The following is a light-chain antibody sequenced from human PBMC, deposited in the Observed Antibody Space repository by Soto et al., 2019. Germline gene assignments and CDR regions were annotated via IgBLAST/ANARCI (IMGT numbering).Light chain of an antibody. CDR1: QSVSIN. CDR3: QQYNNWPPYT. CDR2: GAS. Sequence: EIVMTQSPATLSVSPGERATLSCRASQSVSINLAWYQQKPGQAPRLLIYGASTRATGIPARFSGSGSGTESNLTISSLQSEDFAVYYCQQYNNWPPYTVGQGTKLEI. V-gene: IGKV3-15*01. J-gene: IGKJ2*01.